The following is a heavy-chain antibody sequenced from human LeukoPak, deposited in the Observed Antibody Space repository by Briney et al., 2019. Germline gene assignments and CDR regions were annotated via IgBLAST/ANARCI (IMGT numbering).Heavy chain of an antibody. Sequence: SETLSLTCTVSGGSISSSSYYWGWIRQPPGKGLEWIGSIYYSGSTYYNPSLKSRVTISVDTSKNQFSLKLSSVTAADTAVYYCARHVQFTTVYWYFDLWGRGTLVTVSS. D-gene: IGHD4-17*01. CDR1: GGSISSSSYY. V-gene: IGHV4-39*01. J-gene: IGHJ2*01. CDR2: IYYSGST. CDR3: ARHVQFTTVYWYFDL.